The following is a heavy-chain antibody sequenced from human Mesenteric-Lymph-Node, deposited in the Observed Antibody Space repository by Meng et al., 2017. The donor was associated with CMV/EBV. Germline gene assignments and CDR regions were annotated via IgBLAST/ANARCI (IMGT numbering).Heavy chain of an antibody. CDR1: GFTFSSYT. CDR2: ISTTSIDI. Sequence: GESLKISCAASGFTFSSYTMNWVRQAPGKGLEWVSSISTTSIDIYSADSVKGRFTISRDNSKNTLYLQMNSLRAEDTAVYYCARMCSSTSCYDYYGMDVWGQGTTVTVSS. CDR3: ARMCSSTSCYDYYGMDV. J-gene: IGHJ6*02. D-gene: IGHD2-2*01. V-gene: IGHV3-21*01.